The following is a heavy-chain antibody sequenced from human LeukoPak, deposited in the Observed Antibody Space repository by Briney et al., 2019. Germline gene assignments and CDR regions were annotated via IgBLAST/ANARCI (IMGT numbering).Heavy chain of an antibody. J-gene: IGHJ3*02. D-gene: IGHD3-22*01. CDR2: TYYRSKWYN. V-gene: IGHV6-1*01. CDR1: GDSVSSNSAA. CDR3: ARDTHPTLNYDSSGYYYPDAFDI. Sequence: SQTLSLTCAISGDSVSSNSAAWNWIRQSPSRGLEWLGRTYYRSKWYNDYAVSVKSRITINPDPSKNQFSLQLNSVTPEDTAVYYCARDTHPTLNYDSSGYYYPDAFDIWGQGTMVTVSS.